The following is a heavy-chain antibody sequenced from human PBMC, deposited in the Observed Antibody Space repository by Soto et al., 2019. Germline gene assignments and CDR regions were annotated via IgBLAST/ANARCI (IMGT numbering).Heavy chain of an antibody. Sequence: ASVKVSCKASGYIFTAYSMHWVRQAPGQGLEWMGVVNPSGGSTNYAQKFQGRITMTRDTSTSTVYMDLSSLTSEDTAVYYCAREENCSDGICYSEYFQRWGQGTLVTVPS. V-gene: IGHV1-46*01. J-gene: IGHJ1*01. D-gene: IGHD2-15*01. CDR2: VNPSGGST. CDR3: AREENCSDGICYSEYFQR. CDR1: GYIFTAYS.